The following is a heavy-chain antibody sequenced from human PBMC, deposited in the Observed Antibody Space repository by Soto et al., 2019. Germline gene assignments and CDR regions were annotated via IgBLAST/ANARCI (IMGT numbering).Heavy chain of an antibody. V-gene: IGHV2-5*02. CDR3: AHLYCSGCSCYMSFGY. J-gene: IGHJ4*02. CDR1: GFSLSSSGVG. Sequence: QITLKESGPTLVKPTQTLTLTCTFSGFSLSSSGVGVAWIRQPPGKALEWLALIYWGDEKLYSPSLKSRLTISKDTSKKQVVLTMTNMDPVDTATYYWAHLYCSGCSCYMSFGYWGQGTLVTVSS. CDR2: IYWGDEK. D-gene: IGHD2-15*01.